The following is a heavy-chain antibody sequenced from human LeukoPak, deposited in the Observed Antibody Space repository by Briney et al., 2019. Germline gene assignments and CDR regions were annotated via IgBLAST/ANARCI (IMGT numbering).Heavy chain of an antibody. Sequence: SETLSLTCSVSGGSISSYYWSWIRQPPGKGLEWIEYIHYTGSTYYNPSLKSRVTISVDTSKNQFSLKLSSVTAADTAVYYCARDPVLYSSSWDAFDIWGQGTMVTVSS. V-gene: IGHV4-59*12. CDR2: IHYTGST. CDR3: ARDPVLYSSSWDAFDI. CDR1: GGSISSYY. D-gene: IGHD6-13*01. J-gene: IGHJ3*02.